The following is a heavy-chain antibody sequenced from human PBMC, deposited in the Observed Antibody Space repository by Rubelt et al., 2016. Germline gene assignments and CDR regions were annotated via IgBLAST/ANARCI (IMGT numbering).Heavy chain of an antibody. V-gene: IGHV4-34*01. CDR1: GGSFNNYY. Sequence: QVQLQQWGAGLLKPSETLSLTCAVYGGSFNNYYWFWIRQPPGKGLEWIGEVNHNGNTNYNPSLKSRLTISVDTSKNQFPLKLTSVGAADTAVYYCARHPSTARLFDYWGQGTVVTVSS. CDR3: ARHPSTARLFDY. D-gene: IGHD6-6*01. CDR2: VNHNGNT. J-gene: IGHJ4*02.